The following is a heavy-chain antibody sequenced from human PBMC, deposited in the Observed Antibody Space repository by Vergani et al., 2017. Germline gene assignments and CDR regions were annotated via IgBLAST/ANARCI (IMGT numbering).Heavy chain of an antibody. CDR3: ARVISMVREVIYYGMDV. D-gene: IGHD3-10*01. V-gene: IGHV5-51*01. Sequence: EVPLVQSGAEVKKPGESLKISCKGSGYRFTSYWIVWVRQIPGKGLEWMGIIYPGNSDTRYSPSFQGQVTISADKSSSTAYLQWSSLKASDTAMYYCARVISMVREVIYYGMDVWGQGTTVTVSS. CDR2: IYPGNSDT. J-gene: IGHJ6*02. CDR1: GYRFTSYW.